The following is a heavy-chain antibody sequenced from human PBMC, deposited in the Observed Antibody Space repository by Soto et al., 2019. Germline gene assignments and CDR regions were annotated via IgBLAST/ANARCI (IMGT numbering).Heavy chain of an antibody. V-gene: IGHV3-48*01. CDR2: ISSSSSTI. Sequence: EVQLVESGGGLVQPGGSLRLSCAASGFTFSSYSMNWVRQAPGKGLEWVSYISSSSSTIYYADSVKGRFTISTDNAKNSQYLQMSSRRAEDTAVYYCARQKYYCSGGSCCSGFDYWGQGTLVTVSS. CDR1: GFTFSSYS. CDR3: ARQKYYCSGGSCCSGFDY. D-gene: IGHD2-15*01. J-gene: IGHJ4*02.